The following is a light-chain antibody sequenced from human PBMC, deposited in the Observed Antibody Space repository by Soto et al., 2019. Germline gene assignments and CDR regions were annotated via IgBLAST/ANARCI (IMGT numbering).Light chain of an antibody. Sequence: EIVFTQSPGTLSLSPGERATLSCRASQSVSVNSLAWYQQKGGQAPRLPIYAASTRETGVPDRFSGTGSGTEFALTISRLETDDAAVDYCQQYGGSTFTFGPGTKVDIK. CDR3: QQYGGSTFT. J-gene: IGKJ3*01. CDR1: QSVSVNS. V-gene: IGKV3-20*01. CDR2: AAS.